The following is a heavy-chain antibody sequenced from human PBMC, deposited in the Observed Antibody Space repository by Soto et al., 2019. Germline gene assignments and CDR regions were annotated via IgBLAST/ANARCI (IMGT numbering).Heavy chain of an antibody. V-gene: IGHV4-34*01. J-gene: IGHJ6*04. CDR3: ARQSARDAYYYFMDV. CDR1: GGSYSGYY. Sequence: SETMSLTCAVYGGSYSGYYWSWIRQPPGKGLEWIGEINHTGSTNYNPSLKSRVTMSVDTSKHQFSLKLSSVTAADTAVYYCARQSARDAYYYFMDVWGKGTTVTVSS. CDR2: INHTGST. D-gene: IGHD3-3*01.